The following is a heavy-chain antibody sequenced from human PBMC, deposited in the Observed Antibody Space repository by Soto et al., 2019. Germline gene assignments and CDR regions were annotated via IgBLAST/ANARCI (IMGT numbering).Heavy chain of an antibody. Sequence: DVQLKESGGGLVQPGQSLRLSCEVSGFTLSMYSMTWVRQAPGKGLEWVAKIPQDGSDGHYLDSVKGRFTISRDNAKNSVYLQMNSLRADDTAVYYCARDHLILPAHDFFYGSAVWGKGAKVTVSS. CDR1: GFTLSMYS. D-gene: IGHD2-21*02. CDR2: IPQDGSDG. V-gene: IGHV3-7*03. J-gene: IGHJ6*04. CDR3: ARDHLILPAHDFFYGSAV.